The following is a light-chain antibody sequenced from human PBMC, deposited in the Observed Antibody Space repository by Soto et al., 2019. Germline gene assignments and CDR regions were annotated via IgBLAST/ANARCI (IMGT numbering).Light chain of an antibody. Sequence: AIQMTQSPSSLSASVGDRVTITCRASQGIRNDLGWYQQKPGKAPKLLIYAASSFESGVPSRFSGSGSGTDFTLTISSLQPEELATYDCLQDYSYSRTFGQGTKLEIK. CDR3: LQDYSYSRT. CDR2: AAS. J-gene: IGKJ2*02. V-gene: IGKV1-6*01. CDR1: QGIRND.